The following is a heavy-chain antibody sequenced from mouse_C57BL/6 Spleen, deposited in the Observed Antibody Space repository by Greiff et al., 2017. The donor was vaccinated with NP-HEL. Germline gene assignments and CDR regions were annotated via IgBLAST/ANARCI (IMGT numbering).Heavy chain of an antibody. Sequence: QVQLQQSGPGLVAPSPTLSLTCTVSGFSLTSYAISWVRQPPGHGLEWLGVIWTGGGPNYNSALKSRLSISKENSKSQVFLKMNSLQTDDTARYYCASLLRSFAYWGQGTLVTVSA. D-gene: IGHD1-1*01. V-gene: IGHV2-9-1*01. CDR2: IWTGGGP. CDR3: ASLLRSFAY. J-gene: IGHJ3*01. CDR1: GFSLTSYA.